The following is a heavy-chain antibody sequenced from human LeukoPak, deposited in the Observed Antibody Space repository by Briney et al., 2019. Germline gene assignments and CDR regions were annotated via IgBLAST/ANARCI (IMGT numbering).Heavy chain of an antibody. CDR1: GFTFDDYA. CDR3: AKDMALVGASGAFDI. D-gene: IGHD1-26*01. CDR2: ISWNSGSI. V-gene: IGHV3-9*01. J-gene: IGHJ3*02. Sequence: GRSLRLSCAASGFTFDDYAMHWVRQAPGKCLEWVSGISWNSGSIGYADSVKGRFTISRDNAKNSLYLQMNSLRAEDTALYYCAKDMALVGASGAFDIWGQGTMVTVSS.